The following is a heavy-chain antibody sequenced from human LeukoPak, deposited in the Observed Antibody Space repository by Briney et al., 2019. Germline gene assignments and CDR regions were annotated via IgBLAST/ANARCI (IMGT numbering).Heavy chain of an antibody. CDR1: GFTFDDYA. CDR2: ISWNSGSI. CDR3: AKVNYGSGPFDP. Sequence: PGGSLRLSCAASGFTFDDYAMHWVRQAPGKGLEWVSGISWNSGSIGYADSVKGRFTISRDNAKNSLYLQMNSLRAEDTALYYCAKVNYGSGPFDPWGQGTLVTVSS. D-gene: IGHD3-10*01. J-gene: IGHJ5*02. V-gene: IGHV3-9*01.